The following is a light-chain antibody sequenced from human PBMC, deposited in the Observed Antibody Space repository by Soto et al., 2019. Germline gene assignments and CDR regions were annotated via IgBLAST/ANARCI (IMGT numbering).Light chain of an antibody. J-gene: IGLJ3*02. CDR1: SSNIGTYT. CDR2: CHD. Sequence: QSVVTQPPSVSGTPGQRVTISCSGSSSNIGTYTVNWYQQLPRTAPNLIIFCHDKHPSAGLDRFSASTSGTSASLAISGLQSEDEADYYCATWDASLNVPVFGGGTKLTVL. CDR3: ATWDASLNVPV. V-gene: IGLV1-44*01.